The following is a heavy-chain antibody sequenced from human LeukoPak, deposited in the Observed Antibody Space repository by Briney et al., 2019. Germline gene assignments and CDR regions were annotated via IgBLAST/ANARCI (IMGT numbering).Heavy chain of an antibody. CDR2: INPSGGST. D-gene: IGHD6-25*01. CDR3: ARVIRGGYDFDY. Sequence: ASVKVSCKASGYTFTSYYMHWVRQAPGQGLEWMGIINPSGGSTSYAQKFQGRVTMTRDTSTSTVYMELSSLRSEDTAVNYCARVIRGGYDFDYWGQGTLVTVSS. J-gene: IGHJ4*02. CDR1: GYTFTSYY. V-gene: IGHV1-46*01.